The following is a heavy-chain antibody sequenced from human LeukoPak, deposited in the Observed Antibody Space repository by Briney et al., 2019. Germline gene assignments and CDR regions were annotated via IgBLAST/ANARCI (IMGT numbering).Heavy chain of an antibody. CDR1: GFTFSSYG. V-gene: IGHV3-33*01. CDR3: ARANVDTAMGDFDY. J-gene: IGHJ4*02. D-gene: IGHD5-18*01. Sequence: GGSLRLSCAASGFTFSSYGMHWVRQAPGKGLEWVAVIWYDGSNKYYADSVKGRFTISRDNSKNTLYLQMNSLRAEDTAVYYCARANVDTAMGDFDYWGQGTLVTVSS. CDR2: IWYDGSNK.